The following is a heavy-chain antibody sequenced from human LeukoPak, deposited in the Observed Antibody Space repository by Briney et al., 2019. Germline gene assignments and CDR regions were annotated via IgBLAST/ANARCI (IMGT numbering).Heavy chain of an antibody. D-gene: IGHD1-1*01. CDR3: ASTPDTGTVDF. CDR2: IDQGGSRT. Sequence: PGGSLRLFCVDSGFTFSSSWMSWVRQTPGKGLEWVANIDQGGSRTYYGAFVEGRFTISRDNAKNSLYLQMNSLRAEDTAVYYCASTPDTGTVDFWGQGALVTVSS. V-gene: IGHV3-7*01. CDR1: GFTFSSSW. J-gene: IGHJ4*02.